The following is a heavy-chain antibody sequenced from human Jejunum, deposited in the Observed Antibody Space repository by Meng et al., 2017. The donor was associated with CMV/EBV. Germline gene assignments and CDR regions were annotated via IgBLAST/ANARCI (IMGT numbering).Heavy chain of an antibody. Sequence: TFSPYWMHWVRQAPGKGLEWVANIRHDGRSTAYADSVQGRFTISRDNSKSTLYLQMNSLRPDDTAVYYCARDALTVSPYYYGMGVWGQGTTVTVSS. J-gene: IGHJ6*02. D-gene: IGHD4-11*01. V-gene: IGHV3-30*02. CDR2: IRHDGRST. CDR1: TFSPYW. CDR3: ARDALTVSPYYYGMGV.